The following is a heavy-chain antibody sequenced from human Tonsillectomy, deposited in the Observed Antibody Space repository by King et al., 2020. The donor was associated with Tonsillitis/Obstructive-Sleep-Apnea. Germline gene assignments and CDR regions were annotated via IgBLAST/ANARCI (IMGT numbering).Heavy chain of an antibody. J-gene: IGHJ4*02. D-gene: IGHD1-26*01. CDR2: INPNSGGT. V-gene: IGHV1-2*02. CDR1: GYTFTGYY. CDR3: TRGWGSTPQMY. Sequence: VQLVESGAEVKKPGASVKVSCKASGYTFTGYYMHWVRQAPGQGLEWMGWINPNSGGTNYAQKVQGRVTMTRDTSISTAYMELSRLRSDDTAVYYCTRGWGSTPQMYWGQGTLVTVSS.